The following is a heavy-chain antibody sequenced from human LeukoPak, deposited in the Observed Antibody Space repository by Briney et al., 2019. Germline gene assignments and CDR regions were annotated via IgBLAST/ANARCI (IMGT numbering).Heavy chain of an antibody. V-gene: IGHV4-39*07. Sequence: SETLSLTCSVSGGSISSYYWGWIRQPPGKGLEWIGSIYYSGSTYYNPSLKSRVTISVDTSKNQFSLKLSSVTAADTAVYYCARGAAPGYCTNGVCYSPKGPYFQHWGQGTLVTVSS. D-gene: IGHD2-8*01. CDR1: GGSISSYY. CDR3: ARGAAPGYCTNGVCYSPKGPYFQH. J-gene: IGHJ1*01. CDR2: IYYSGST.